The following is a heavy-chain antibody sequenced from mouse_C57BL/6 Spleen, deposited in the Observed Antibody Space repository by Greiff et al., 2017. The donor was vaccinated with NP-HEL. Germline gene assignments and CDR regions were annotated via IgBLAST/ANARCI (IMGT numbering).Heavy chain of an antibody. CDR3: ARHETDYDYDGAWFAY. V-gene: IGHV1-62-2*01. Sequence: SGAELVKPGASVKLSCKASGYTFTEYTIHWVKQRSGQGLEWIGWFYPGSGSIKYNEKFKDKATLTADKSSSTVYMELSRLTSEDSAVYFCARHETDYDYDGAWFAYWGQGTLVTVSA. CDR2: FYPGSGSI. J-gene: IGHJ3*01. CDR1: GYTFTEYT. D-gene: IGHD2-4*01.